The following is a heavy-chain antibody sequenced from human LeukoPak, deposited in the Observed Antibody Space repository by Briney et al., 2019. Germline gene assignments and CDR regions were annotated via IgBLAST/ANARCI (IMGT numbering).Heavy chain of an antibody. J-gene: IGHJ4*02. CDR2: ISAYNGNT. CDR1: GYTFINSG. V-gene: IGHV1-18*01. CDR3: ARGRDKGDY. Sequence: ASVTVSCKASGYTFINSGITWVRQAPGQGLEWMGWISAYNGNTDYAQKFQGRGTMTTDTSTNTDYMHLTSISSADTGVYYCARGRDKGDYWGQGTLVTVSS.